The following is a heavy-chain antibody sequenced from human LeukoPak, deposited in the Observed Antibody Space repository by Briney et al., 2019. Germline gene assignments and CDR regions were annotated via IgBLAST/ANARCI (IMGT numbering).Heavy chain of an antibody. Sequence: PSETLSLTCTVSGGSISSYYWSWIRQPPGKGLEWIGYIYYSGSTNYNPSLKSRVTISVDTSKNQFSLKLSSVTAADTAVYYCARAKAVAAMGAFQHWGQGTLVTVSS. CDR2: IYYSGST. J-gene: IGHJ1*01. CDR1: GGSISSYY. CDR3: ARAKAVAAMGAFQH. D-gene: IGHD6-19*01. V-gene: IGHV4-59*01.